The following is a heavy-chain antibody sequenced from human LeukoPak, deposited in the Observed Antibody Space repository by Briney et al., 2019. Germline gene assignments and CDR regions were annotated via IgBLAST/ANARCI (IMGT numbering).Heavy chain of an antibody. CDR3: ARHGGLGGSYRFNDY. D-gene: IGHD1-26*01. CDR2: IYYSGST. J-gene: IGHJ4*02. V-gene: IGHV4-39*01. CDR1: GGSIGSGSYY. Sequence: PSQTLSLTCTVSGGSIGSGSYYWGWIRQPPGKGLERIGSIYYSGSTYYNPSLKSRVTISVDTSKNQFSLKLSSVTAADTAVYYCARHGGLGGSYRFNDYWGQGTLVTVSS.